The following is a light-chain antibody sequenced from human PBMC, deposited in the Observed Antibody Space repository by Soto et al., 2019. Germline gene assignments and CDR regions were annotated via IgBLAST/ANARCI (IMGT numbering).Light chain of an antibody. V-gene: IGLV2-14*03. CDR3: SAFTGTTYV. CDR2: DVS. CDR1: SSDVGGNKY. J-gene: IGLJ1*01. Sequence: QSVLTQPASVSGSPGQSITISCTGTSSDVGGNKYVSWYQHYPGKAPKLMICDVSNRPSGVSNRFSGSKSGNTASLTISGLQAEDEAGYYCSAFTGTTYVFGTGTKVTVL.